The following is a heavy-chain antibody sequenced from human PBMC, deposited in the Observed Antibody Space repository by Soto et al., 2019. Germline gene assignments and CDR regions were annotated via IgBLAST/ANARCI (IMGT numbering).Heavy chain of an antibody. CDR3: ARRGTYYYYYGMDV. V-gene: IGHV3-53*01. J-gene: IGHJ6*02. CDR1: GFTVSSNY. D-gene: IGHD1-1*01. Sequence: GGSRLSCAASGFTVSSNYMSWVRQAPGKGLEWVSVIYSGGSTYYADSVKGRFTISRDNSKNTLYLQMNSLRAEDTAVYYCARRGTYYYYYGMDVWGQGTTVTVSS. CDR2: IYSGGST.